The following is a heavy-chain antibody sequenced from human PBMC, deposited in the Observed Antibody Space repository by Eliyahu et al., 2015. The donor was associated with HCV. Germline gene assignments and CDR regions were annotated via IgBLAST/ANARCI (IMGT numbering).Heavy chain of an antibody. V-gene: IGHV4-59*01. CDR3: ASGGGGIAVAGTGGWFDP. CDR1: GGPITTYY. J-gene: IGHJ5*02. CDR2: IHYSGST. Sequence: QVQLQESGPGLVKPSETLSLTCTVSGGPITTYYWSWIRQPPGKGLVWIGXIHYSGSTNYNPSLKSRVTISVDTSKNQFSLNLTSVTAADTAVYYCASGGGGIAVAGTGGWFDPWGQGTLVTVSS. D-gene: IGHD6-19*01.